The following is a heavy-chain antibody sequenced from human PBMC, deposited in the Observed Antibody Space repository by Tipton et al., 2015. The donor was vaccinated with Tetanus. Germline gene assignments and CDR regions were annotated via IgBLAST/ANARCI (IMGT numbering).Heavy chain of an antibody. Sequence: VQLVQSGAEVKKPGESLRISCKGSGYSFTSYWISWVRQMPGKGLEWMGRIDPSDSYTNYSPSFQGHVTISADKSISTAYLQWSSLKASDTAMYYCARLPYSSSLAGGFDYWGQGTLVTVSS. J-gene: IGHJ4*02. CDR1: GYSFTSYW. CDR3: ARLPYSSSLAGGFDY. V-gene: IGHV5-10-1*01. CDR2: IDPSDSYT. D-gene: IGHD6-6*01.